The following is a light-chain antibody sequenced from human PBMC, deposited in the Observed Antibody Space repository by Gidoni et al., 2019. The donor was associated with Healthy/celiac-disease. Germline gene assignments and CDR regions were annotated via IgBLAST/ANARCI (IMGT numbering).Light chain of an antibody. Sequence: DIQMTQSPSSLSASVGARVTITRRASQSISSYLNWYQQKPGKAPKLLIYAASSLQSGVPSSFSGSGSGTDFTLTISSLQPEDFATYYCQQSCSTPFAFGPGTKVDIK. CDR2: AAS. CDR1: QSISSY. J-gene: IGKJ3*01. V-gene: IGKV1-39*01. CDR3: QQSCSTPFA.